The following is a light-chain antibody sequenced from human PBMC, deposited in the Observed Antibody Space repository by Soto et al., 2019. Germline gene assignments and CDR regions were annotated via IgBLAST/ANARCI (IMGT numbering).Light chain of an antibody. CDR3: QQTYNTPVT. CDR1: QGISSY. CDR2: AAS. V-gene: IGKV1-9*01. Sequence: DIQLTQSPSFLSACVGDRVTITCRASQGISSYLAWYQQKPGKAPKLLIYAASTLQSGVPSRFSGSGSGTEFTLTISSLQPEDFATYYCQQTYNTPVTFGQGTRLENK. J-gene: IGKJ5*01.